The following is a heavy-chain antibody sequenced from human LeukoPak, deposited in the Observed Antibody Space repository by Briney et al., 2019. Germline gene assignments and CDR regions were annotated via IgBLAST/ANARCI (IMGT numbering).Heavy chain of an antibody. Sequence: PSETLSLTCTLSGGSISSYYWSWIRQPPGKGLEWLGYIYYSGSTKYNPSLKSRVTISVDTAKNQFSLKLRSVTAADTAVYYCARFGGAVTGTPFDYWGQGTLVTVSS. CDR3: ARFGGAVTGTPFDY. J-gene: IGHJ4*02. V-gene: IGHV4-59*01. D-gene: IGHD6-19*01. CDR1: GGSISSYY. CDR2: IYYSGST.